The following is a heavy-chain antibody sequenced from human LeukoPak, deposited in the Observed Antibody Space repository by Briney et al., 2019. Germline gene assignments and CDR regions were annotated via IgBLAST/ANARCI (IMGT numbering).Heavy chain of an antibody. D-gene: IGHD3/OR15-3a*01. CDR1: GGSITSGTDY. Sequence: SETLSLTCSVSGGSITSGTDYWDWIRQPPGKGLEWIGSLHYGGNTYYNPPLESRVTISVDTSKNQFSPRLTSVTAADTAVYYCARQTGSGLFILPGGQGTLVTVSS. J-gene: IGHJ4*02. V-gene: IGHV4-39*01. CDR2: LHYGGNT. CDR3: ARQTGSGLFILP.